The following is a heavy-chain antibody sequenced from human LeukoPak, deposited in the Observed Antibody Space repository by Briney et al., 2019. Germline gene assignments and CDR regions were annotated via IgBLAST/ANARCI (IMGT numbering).Heavy chain of an antibody. Sequence: GGSLRLSCAASGFTFSSYWMHWVRQAPGKGLVWVSRINNDVSSTSYADSVKGRFTISRDNARNTLYLQMNSLRAEDTAVYYCARDSPEYYFDYWGQGTLVTVSS. CDR1: GFTFSSYW. CDR2: INNDVSST. CDR3: ARDSPEYYFDY. J-gene: IGHJ4*02. D-gene: IGHD1-14*01. V-gene: IGHV3-74*01.